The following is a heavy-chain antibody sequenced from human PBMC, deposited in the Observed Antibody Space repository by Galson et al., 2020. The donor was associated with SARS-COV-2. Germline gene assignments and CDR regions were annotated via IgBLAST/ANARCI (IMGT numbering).Heavy chain of an antibody. CDR3: ARDRGGSGYYNWFDP. D-gene: IGHD3-22*01. J-gene: IGHJ5*02. CDR2: IYYSGST. V-gene: IGHV4-59*01. Sequence: SQTLSLTCTVSGGSISSYYWSWIRQPPGKGLEWIGYIYYSGSTNYNPSLKSRVTISVDTSKNQFSLKLSSVTAADTAVYYCARDRGGSGYYNWFDPWGQGTLVTVSS. CDR1: GGSISSYY.